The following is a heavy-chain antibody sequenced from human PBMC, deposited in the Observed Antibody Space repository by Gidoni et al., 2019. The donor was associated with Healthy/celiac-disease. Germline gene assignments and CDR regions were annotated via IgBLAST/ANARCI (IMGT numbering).Heavy chain of an antibody. CDR2: IYYSGST. CDR1: GASISSSSYY. CDR3: ARTHSGSGRLSWFDP. V-gene: IGHV4-39*01. J-gene: IGHJ5*02. D-gene: IGHD3-10*01. Sequence: QLQLQESGPGLVKPSETLSLTCTVSGASISSSSYYWGWIRQPPGKGLEWIGSIYYSGSTYYNPSLKSRVTISVDTSKNQFSLKLSSVTAADTAVYYCARTHSGSGRLSWFDPWGQGTLVTVSS.